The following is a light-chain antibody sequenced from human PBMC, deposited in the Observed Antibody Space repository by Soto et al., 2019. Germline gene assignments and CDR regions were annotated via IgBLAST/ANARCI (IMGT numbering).Light chain of an antibody. Sequence: EIVLTQSPGTLSLSPGERATLSCRASQSVSNNYVAWYQQKPGQAPRLLIYGASSRATGIPDRFSGSGSGTDFTLTISSLEPEDSAVYYCQQRHMWPITFGQGTRLEIK. CDR3: QQRHMWPIT. J-gene: IGKJ5*01. V-gene: IGKV3D-20*02. CDR2: GAS. CDR1: QSVSNNY.